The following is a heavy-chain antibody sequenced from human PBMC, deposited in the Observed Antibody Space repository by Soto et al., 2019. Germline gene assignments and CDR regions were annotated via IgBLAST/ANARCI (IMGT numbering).Heavy chain of an antibody. V-gene: IGHV1-18*01. CDR2: ISAYNGNT. J-gene: IGHJ4*02. CDR1: GYTFTSYG. D-gene: IGHD2-2*02. CDR3: ASSFTLPAAIAD. Sequence: ASVKVSCKASGYTFTSYGISWVRQAPGQRLEWMGWISAYNGNTNYSQKFQGRVTITRDTSASTAYMELSSLRSEDTAVYYCASSFTLPAAIADWGQGTLVTGAS.